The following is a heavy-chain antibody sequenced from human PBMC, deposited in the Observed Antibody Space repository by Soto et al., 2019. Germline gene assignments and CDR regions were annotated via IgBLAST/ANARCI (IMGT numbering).Heavy chain of an antibody. V-gene: IGHV4-31*03. Sequence: QVQLQESGPGLVKPSQTLSLTCTVSGGSISSGGYYWSWIRQHPGKGLEWIGYIYYSGSTYYNPSLKSRVTISVDTSKNQFSLKRSSVTAADTAVYYCARGRGYYDSSGYPGRAFDIWGQGTKFTV. CDR3: ARGRGYYDSSGYPGRAFDI. CDR1: GGSISSGGYY. J-gene: IGHJ3*02. D-gene: IGHD3-22*01. CDR2: IYYSGST.